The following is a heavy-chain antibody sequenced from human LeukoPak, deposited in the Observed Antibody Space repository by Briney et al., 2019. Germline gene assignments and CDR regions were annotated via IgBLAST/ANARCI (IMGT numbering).Heavy chain of an antibody. D-gene: IGHD3-22*01. V-gene: IGHV3-15*01. CDR3: TARGGTYYYDSSGYHKSYFDY. CDR2: IKSKTDGGTT. CDR1: GFTFSNAW. Sequence: GGSLRLSCAASGFTFSNAWMSWVRQAPGKGLEWVGRIKSKTDGGTTDYAAPVKGRFTISRDDSKNTLYLQMNSLKTEDTAVYYCTARGGTYYYDSSGYHKSYFDYWGQGTLVTVSS. J-gene: IGHJ4*02.